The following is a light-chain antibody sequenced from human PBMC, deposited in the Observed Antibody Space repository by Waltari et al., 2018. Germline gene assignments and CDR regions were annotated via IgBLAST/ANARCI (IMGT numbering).Light chain of an antibody. V-gene: IGKV1-12*01. CDR1: QGISNW. Sequence: DIQMTQSPSSVSASVGDRLTIIWRARQGISNWLAWYQQKPGKAPKLLIYGASSLQTGVPERFSGSGSGTDFTLTISSLQPEDFATYYCQQASSFPITFGPGTKVEIK. CDR2: GAS. J-gene: IGKJ3*01. CDR3: QQASSFPIT.